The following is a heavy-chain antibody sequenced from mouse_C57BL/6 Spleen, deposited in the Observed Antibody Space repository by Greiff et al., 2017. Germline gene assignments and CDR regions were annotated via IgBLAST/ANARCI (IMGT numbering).Heavy chain of an antibody. CDR1: GFTFSDYY. CDR3: ARDGGRFAY. D-gene: IGHD3-3*01. Sequence: DVKLVESEGGLVQPGSSMKLSCTASGFTFSDYYMAWVRQVPEKGLEWVANINYDGSSTYYLDSLKSRFIISRDNAKNILYLQMSSLKSEDTATYYCARDGGRFAYWGQGTLVTVSA. CDR2: INYDGSST. J-gene: IGHJ3*01. V-gene: IGHV5-16*01.